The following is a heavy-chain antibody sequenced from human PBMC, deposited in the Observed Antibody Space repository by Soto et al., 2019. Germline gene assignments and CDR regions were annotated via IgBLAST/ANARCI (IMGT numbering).Heavy chain of an antibody. D-gene: IGHD2-15*01. Sequence: QVQVQESGPGLVKPSDTLSLTCTVSGGSVSSRSYFWGWIRQPPGKGLEWIGTIYYNGSTYYNPSLKSRVTLSVDTSKNQFSLELTSVTASDTAVYYCARQRVIPATPTNWFDPWGQGTLVTVSS. CDR2: IYYNGST. CDR3: ARQRVIPATPTNWFDP. V-gene: IGHV4-39*01. J-gene: IGHJ5*02. CDR1: GGSVSSRSYF.